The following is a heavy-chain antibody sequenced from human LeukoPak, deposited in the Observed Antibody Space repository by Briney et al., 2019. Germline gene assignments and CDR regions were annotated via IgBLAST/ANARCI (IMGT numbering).Heavy chain of an antibody. CDR3: ERHEGSISGWPFDY. CDR2: MYLGDSET. V-gene: IGHV5-51*01. J-gene: IGHJ4*02. D-gene: IGHD6-19*01. Sequence: GESLKISCKGSGYSFTKYWIGWVRQMPGKGLEWMAIMYLGDSETRYSPSFQGQVTISADKSISTVYLQWSSLKASDTAMYYCERHEGSISGWPFDYWGQGTLVAVSS. CDR1: GYSFTKYW.